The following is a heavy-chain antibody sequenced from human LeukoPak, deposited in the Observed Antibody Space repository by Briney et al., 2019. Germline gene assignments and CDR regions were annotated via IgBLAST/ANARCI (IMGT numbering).Heavy chain of an antibody. V-gene: IGHV1-18*01. CDR3: ARASSSWEHFDY. Sequence: ASVKVSCKASGYTFTSYGISWVRQAPGQGLEWMGWISAYNGNTNYAQKLQGRVTMTADTSTSTAYMELRSLRSDDTAVYYCARASSSWEHFDYWGQGTLVTVSS. CDR1: GYTFTSYG. J-gene: IGHJ4*02. CDR2: ISAYNGNT. D-gene: IGHD6-13*01.